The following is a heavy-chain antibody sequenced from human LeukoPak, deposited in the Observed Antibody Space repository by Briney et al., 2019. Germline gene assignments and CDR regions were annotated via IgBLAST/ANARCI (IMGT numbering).Heavy chain of an antibody. Sequence: SETLSLTCTVSGGSFSSYYWSWIRQPPGKGLECVGYIHYTGSTNYNPSLKRRVTISVDASKSQSSLKLSSVAAADTAIYYCAGGGYYGSGNDFRFDPWGQGTLVTVSS. D-gene: IGHD3-10*01. J-gene: IGHJ5*02. CDR1: GGSFSSYY. CDR2: IHYTGST. V-gene: IGHV4-59*01. CDR3: AGGGYYGSGNDFRFDP.